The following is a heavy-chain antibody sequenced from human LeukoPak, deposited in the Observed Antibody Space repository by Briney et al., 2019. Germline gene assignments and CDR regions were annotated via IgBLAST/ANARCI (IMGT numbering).Heavy chain of an antibody. CDR1: GGSISSGSYY. CDR3: ARVYCGGDCPYYYYGMDV. CDR2: IYTSGST. Sequence: PSETLSLTCTVSGGSISSGSYYWSWIRQPAGKGLEWIGRIYTSGSTNYNPSLKSRVTISVDTSKNQFSLKLSSVTAADTAVYYCARVYCGGDCPYYYYGMDVWGQGTTVTVSS. J-gene: IGHJ6*02. D-gene: IGHD2-21*02. V-gene: IGHV4-61*02.